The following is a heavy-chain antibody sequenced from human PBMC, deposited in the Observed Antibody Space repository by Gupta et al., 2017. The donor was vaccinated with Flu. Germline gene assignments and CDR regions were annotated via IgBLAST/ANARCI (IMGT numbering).Heavy chain of an antibody. V-gene: IGHV3-30*18. Sequence: QGQLVESGGGVVQPGRSLILSCAVSGFSFSTYAMPWVRRAPDKGLEWVAAIFYDGTKKYYADSVKGRFTISRDNSKNTLYLQVNSLRAEDTAVYYCAKDTGPIMGGTLGFDFWGQGTLVTVSS. CDR1: GFSFSTYA. CDR3: AKDTGPIMGGTLGFDF. J-gene: IGHJ4*02. D-gene: IGHD1-26*01. CDR2: IFYDGTKK.